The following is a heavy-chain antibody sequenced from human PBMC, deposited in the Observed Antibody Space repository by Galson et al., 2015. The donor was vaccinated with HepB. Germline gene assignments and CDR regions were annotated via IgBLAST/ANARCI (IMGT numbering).Heavy chain of an antibody. D-gene: IGHD2-15*01. CDR1: GFTFSGYA. V-gene: IGHV3-23*01. CDR3: AYCSGGSCYSHGFDI. Sequence: SLRLSCAGSGFTFSGYAMGWVRQAPGKGLEWVSSISASTTSTFYADSVEGRFTISRDNSKNTLFLQMNSLRAEDSAVYYCAYCSGGSCYSHGFDIRGQGTAVTVSS. J-gene: IGHJ3*02. CDR2: ISASTTST.